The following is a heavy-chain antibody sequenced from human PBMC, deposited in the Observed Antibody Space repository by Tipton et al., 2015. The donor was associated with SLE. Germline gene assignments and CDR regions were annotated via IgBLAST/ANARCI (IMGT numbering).Heavy chain of an antibody. D-gene: IGHD1-1*01. CDR2: IKEDGSEK. V-gene: IGHV3-7*01. Sequence: SLRLSCAASAFRFSSYWMNWVRQGPGKGLEWVTSIKEDGSEKYYVDSVKGRFTISRDNAKNSLYLQMTSLRAEDSAVYYCAGVPWSGGDYWGQGTLVTVSS. CDR1: AFRFSSYW. J-gene: IGHJ4*02. CDR3: AGVPWSGGDY.